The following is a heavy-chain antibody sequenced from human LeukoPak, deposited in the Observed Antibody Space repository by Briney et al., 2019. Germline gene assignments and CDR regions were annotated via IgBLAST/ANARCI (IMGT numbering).Heavy chain of an antibody. CDR3: ARDPTQLRYFDWLLPPETNFDY. CDR1: GFTFSSYA. J-gene: IGHJ4*02. Sequence: QPGGSLRLSCAASGFTFSSYAMHWVRQAPGKGLEWVAVISYDGSNKYYADSVKGRFTISRDNAKNSLYLQMNSLRAEDTAVYYCARDPTQLRYFDWLLPPETNFDYWGQGTLVTVSS. D-gene: IGHD3-9*01. V-gene: IGHV3-30*04. CDR2: ISYDGSNK.